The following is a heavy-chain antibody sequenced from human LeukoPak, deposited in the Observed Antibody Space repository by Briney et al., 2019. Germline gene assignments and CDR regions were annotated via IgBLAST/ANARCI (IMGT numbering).Heavy chain of an antibody. D-gene: IGHD3-22*01. V-gene: IGHV1-2*02. CDR1: GYTFTGYY. CDR2: INPNSGGT. Sequence: VASVKVSCKASGYTFTGYYMHWVRQAPGQGLEWMGWINPNSGGTNYAQKFQGRVTMTRDTSISTAYMELSRLRSDDTAVYYCARDVGGLDYYGSSGYYPNRPFDYWGQGTLVTVSS. J-gene: IGHJ4*02. CDR3: ARDVGGLDYYGSSGYYPNRPFDY.